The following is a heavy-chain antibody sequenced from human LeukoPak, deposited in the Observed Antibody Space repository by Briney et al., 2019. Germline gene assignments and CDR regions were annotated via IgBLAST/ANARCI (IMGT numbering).Heavy chain of an antibody. Sequence: ASVKVSCKASGYTFTSYGISWVRQAPGQGLEWMGWISAYNGNTNYAQKLQGRVTMTTDTSTSTAYMELRSLRSDDTAVYYCARFLEERSYYYYYMDVWAKGPRSPSP. CDR1: GYTFTSYG. CDR3: ARFLEERSYYYYYMDV. J-gene: IGHJ6*03. V-gene: IGHV1-18*01. CDR2: ISAYNGNT.